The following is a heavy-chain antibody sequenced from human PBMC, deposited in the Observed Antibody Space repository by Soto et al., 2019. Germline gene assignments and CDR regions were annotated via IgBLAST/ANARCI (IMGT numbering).Heavy chain of an antibody. CDR1: GYTFTSNS. CDR3: ARVWGSYRAPSGGAGFDP. Sequence: QVQLVQSGAELKKPGASVKVSCAASGYTFTSNSITWVRQAPGQGLEWMGWISAYNGETSYAEKFQGRLTMTTDTSTSTAYMELRGLRSDDTAVYYCARVWGSYRAPSGGAGFDPWGQGTLVTVSS. D-gene: IGHD3-16*02. CDR2: ISAYNGET. V-gene: IGHV1-18*04. J-gene: IGHJ5*02.